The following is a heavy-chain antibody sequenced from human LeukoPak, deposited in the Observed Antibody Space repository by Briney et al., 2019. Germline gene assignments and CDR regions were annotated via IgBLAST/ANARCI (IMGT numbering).Heavy chain of an antibody. CDR2: IYYSGST. V-gene: IGHV4-30-4*01. CDR3: AGAADFWSPWFDP. D-gene: IGHD3-3*01. J-gene: IGHJ5*02. Sequence: PSETLSLTCTVSGGSISSGDYYWSWIRQPPGKGLEWIGYIYYSGSTYYNPSLKSRVTISVDTSKNQFSLKLSSVTAADTAVYYCAGAADFWSPWFDPWGQGTLVTVSS. CDR1: GGSISSGDYY.